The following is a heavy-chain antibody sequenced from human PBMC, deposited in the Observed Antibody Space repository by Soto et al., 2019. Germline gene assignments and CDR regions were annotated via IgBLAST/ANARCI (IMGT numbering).Heavy chain of an antibody. CDR2: ISGSGDST. D-gene: IGHD1-26*01. J-gene: IGHJ4*02. V-gene: IGHV3-23*01. Sequence: EVQLLESGGGLVQPGGSLRLSCAASGFTFSSYAMRWVRQAPGKGLEWVSAISGSGDSTYYADSVKGRFTTSRDSSKNTLYLQMKGLRAEDTAVYYCARRGSGSYYDYWGQGTLVTVSS. CDR3: ARRGSGSYYDY. CDR1: GFTFSSYA.